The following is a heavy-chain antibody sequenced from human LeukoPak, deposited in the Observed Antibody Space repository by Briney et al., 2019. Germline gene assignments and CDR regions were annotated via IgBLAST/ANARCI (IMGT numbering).Heavy chain of an antibody. CDR2: IYSGGST. J-gene: IGHJ3*01. CDR3: ARERGDGYGTGSFDV. V-gene: IGHV3-66*01. Sequence: GGSLRLSCAASGFTVSSNYMSWVRQAPGKGLEWVSVIYSGGSTYYADSVKGRFTISRDNSKNTLYLQMNSLRAEDTAVYYCARERGDGYGTGSFDVWGRGTVVTVSS. CDR1: GFTVSSNY. D-gene: IGHD5-24*01.